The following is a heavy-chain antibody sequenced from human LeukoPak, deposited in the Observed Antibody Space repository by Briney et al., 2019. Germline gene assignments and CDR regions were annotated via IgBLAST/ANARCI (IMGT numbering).Heavy chain of an antibody. D-gene: IGHD6-6*01. CDR1: GFTFSSYW. J-gene: IGHJ4*02. CDR3: ASAGAYSSSSPAGL. Sequence: GGSLRLSCAASGFTFSSYWMSWVRQTQGKGLERVAIILQDGSETHYVASVKGRFTISRDNAKNSVYLQMNVLRAEDTAVYYCASAGAYSSSSPAGLWGEGTLVTVSS. CDR2: ILQDGSET. V-gene: IGHV3-7*01.